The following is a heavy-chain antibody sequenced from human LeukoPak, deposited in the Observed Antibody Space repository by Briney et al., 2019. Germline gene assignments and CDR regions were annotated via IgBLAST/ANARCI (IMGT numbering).Heavy chain of an antibody. D-gene: IGHD3-9*01. CDR1: AFTFSRYW. CDR2: IKQDGTEK. CDR3: ARGTTSNVLRYFAEDFDY. J-gene: IGHJ4*02. V-gene: IGHV3-7*01. Sequence: PSGGSLRLSCAASAFTFSRYWMTWVRQAPGKGLEWVANIKQDGTEKYYVDSVKGRFTISRDNAKNSLFLQMNSLRAEDTAVYFCARGTTSNVLRYFAEDFDYWGQGTLVTVSS.